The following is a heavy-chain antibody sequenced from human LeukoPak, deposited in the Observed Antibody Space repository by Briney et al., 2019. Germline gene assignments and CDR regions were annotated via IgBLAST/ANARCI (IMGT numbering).Heavy chain of an antibody. CDR2: MYLSGTT. Sequence: SETLSLTCTISGDSINSLDLWSWVRQPPGKGLEWIGEMYLSGTTHSNPSVKSRVTISIDKSKNQFFLNLSSVTAADTAVYYCAGLVGRYSSGLYYYYFDYWGQGTLVTVSS. J-gene: IGHJ4*02. V-gene: IGHV4-4*02. D-gene: IGHD3-22*01. CDR3: AGLVGRYSSGLYYYYFDY. CDR1: GDSINSLDL.